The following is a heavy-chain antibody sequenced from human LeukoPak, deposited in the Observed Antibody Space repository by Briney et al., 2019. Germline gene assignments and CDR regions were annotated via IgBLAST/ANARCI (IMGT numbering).Heavy chain of an antibody. J-gene: IGHJ4*02. D-gene: IGHD2-2*02. CDR1: GYTFTGYY. V-gene: IGHV1-2*02. CDR2: INPNSGGT. CDR3: ARGLHCSSTSCYTYGY. Sequence: ASVKVSCKASGYTFTGYYMHWVRQAPGQGLEWMGCINPNSGGTNYAQKFQGRVTMTRDTSISTAYMELSRLRSDDTAVYYCARGLHCSSTSCYTYGYWGQGTLVTVSS.